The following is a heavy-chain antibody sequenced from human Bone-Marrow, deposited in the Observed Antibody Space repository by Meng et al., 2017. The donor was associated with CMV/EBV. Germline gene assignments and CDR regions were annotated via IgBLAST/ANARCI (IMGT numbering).Heavy chain of an antibody. V-gene: IGHV3-23*01. D-gene: IGHD5-12*01. CDR2: ISRNGGST. Sequence: FSSYGMSWVSQAPGKGLEWVSGISRNGGSTYYADSVKGRFTISRDNSKNTLYVQMNSLRVEDTAVYYCAKGSIVTTILSANHWYSDLWGRGTLVTVSS. J-gene: IGHJ2*01. CDR1: FSSYG. CDR3: AKGSIVTTILSANHWYSDL.